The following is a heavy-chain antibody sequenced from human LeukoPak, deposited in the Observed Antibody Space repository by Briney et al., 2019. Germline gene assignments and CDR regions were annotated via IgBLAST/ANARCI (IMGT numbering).Heavy chain of an antibody. Sequence: SETPSLTCTVSGGSISSYYWSWIRQPPGKGLEWIGYIYYSGSTNYNPSLKSRVTISVDTSKNQFSLKLSSVTAADTAVYYCARVCSSTSCYRGFDYWGQGTLVTVSS. CDR1: GGSISSYY. J-gene: IGHJ4*02. CDR2: IYYSGST. CDR3: ARVCSSTSCYRGFDY. V-gene: IGHV4-59*01. D-gene: IGHD2-2*02.